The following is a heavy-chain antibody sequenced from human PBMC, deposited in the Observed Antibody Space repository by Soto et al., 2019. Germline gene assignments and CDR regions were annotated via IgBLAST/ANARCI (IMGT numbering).Heavy chain of an antibody. CDR3: ARTYYGGTGY. V-gene: IGHV4-39*01. Sequence: SETLSLTCAVSGGSISSSSYYWGLIRQPPGKGLEWIGNINYSGSTYYNPSLKSRVTISVDTSKNQFSLNLSSVTAADTAVYYCARTYYGGTGYWGQGTLVTVSS. D-gene: IGHD4-17*01. CDR2: INYSGST. J-gene: IGHJ4*02. CDR1: GGSISSSSYY.